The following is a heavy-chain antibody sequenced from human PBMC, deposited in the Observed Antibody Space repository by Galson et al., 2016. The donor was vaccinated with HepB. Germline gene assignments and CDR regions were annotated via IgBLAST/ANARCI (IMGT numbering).Heavy chain of an antibody. V-gene: IGHV5-10-1*01. CDR3: ARHEAQYDILTGQDIYRNCGMDV. D-gene: IGHD3-9*01. CDR1: GYSFNNYW. J-gene: IGHJ6*02. CDR2: IDPSDSYS. Sequence: QSGAEVKKSGESLRISCKVSGYSFNNYWITWVRQMPGKGLEWIGWIDPSDSYSNYSPSFQGHVTISADKSIHTAYLQWSSLKASDPATYYCARHEAQYDILTGQDIYRNCGMDVWGQGTTVTVSS.